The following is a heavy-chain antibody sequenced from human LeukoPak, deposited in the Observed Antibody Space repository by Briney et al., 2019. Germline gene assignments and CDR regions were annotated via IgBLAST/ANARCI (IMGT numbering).Heavy chain of an antibody. CDR3: AKSDSGYDFLAVWYAFDI. V-gene: IGHV1-69*05. J-gene: IGHJ3*02. D-gene: IGHD5-12*01. CDR2: IIPIFGTA. Sequence: ASVKVSCKASGGTFSSYAISWVRQAPGQGLEWMGGIIPIFGTANYAQKFQGRVTITTDESTSTAYMELSSLRSEDTAVYYCAKSDSGYDFLAVWYAFDIWGQGTMVTVPS. CDR1: GGTFSSYA.